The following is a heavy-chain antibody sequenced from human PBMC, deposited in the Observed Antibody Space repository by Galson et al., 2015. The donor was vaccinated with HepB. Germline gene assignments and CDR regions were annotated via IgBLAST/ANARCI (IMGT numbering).Heavy chain of an antibody. CDR3: AKDNGITIFGVVTSNSGAFDI. CDR1: GFTFDDYA. Sequence: SLRLSCAASGFTFDDYAMHWVRQAPGKGLEWVSGISWSSGSIGYADSVKGRFTISRDNAKNSLYLQMNSLRAEDTALYYCAKDNGITIFGVVTSNSGAFDIWGQGTMVTVSS. D-gene: IGHD3-3*01. CDR2: ISWSSGSI. V-gene: IGHV3-9*01. J-gene: IGHJ3*02.